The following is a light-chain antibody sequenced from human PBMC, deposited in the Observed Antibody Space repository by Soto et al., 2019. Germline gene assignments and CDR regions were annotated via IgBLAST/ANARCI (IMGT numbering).Light chain of an antibody. Sequence: DIQMTQSPSSLSASVGDRVTITCRASQSISTYLNWYQQKSGQAPKLLISAASSLQTGVPSRFSGGGSGTEFTHTISSLQPEDFATYYCQQSFSSPRSFGGGTKVEI. J-gene: IGKJ4*01. CDR3: QQSFSSPRS. CDR1: QSISTY. V-gene: IGKV1-39*01. CDR2: AAS.